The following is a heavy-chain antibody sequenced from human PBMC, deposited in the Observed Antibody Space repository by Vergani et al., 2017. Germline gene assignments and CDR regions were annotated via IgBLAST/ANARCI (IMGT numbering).Heavy chain of an antibody. Sequence: QVQLQQWGAGLLKPSETLSLTCAVYGGSFSGYYWSWIRQPPGKGLEWIGEINHSGSTNDNPYLKSRVTISVDTSKNQFSLKLSSVTAADTAVYYCARGMRMDVWGKGTTVTVSS. CDR1: GGSFSGYY. CDR3: ARGMRMDV. CDR2: INHSGST. J-gene: IGHJ6*03. V-gene: IGHV4-34*01.